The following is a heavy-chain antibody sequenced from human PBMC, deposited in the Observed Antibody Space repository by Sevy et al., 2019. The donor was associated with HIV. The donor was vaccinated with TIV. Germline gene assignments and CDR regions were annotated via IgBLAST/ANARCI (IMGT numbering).Heavy chain of an antibody. CDR3: ASKSKQWLSPDAFDI. V-gene: IGHV4-61*02. D-gene: IGHD6-19*01. CDR2: IYISGST. J-gene: IGHJ3*02. Sequence: SETLSLTCTVSGGSISSGNYYWSWVRQPAGKALEWIGRIYISGSTNYNPSLKSRVTISIDKSKNQFSLKLSSVTAADTAVYYCASKSKQWLSPDAFDIWGQGTMVTVSS. CDR1: GGSISSGNYY.